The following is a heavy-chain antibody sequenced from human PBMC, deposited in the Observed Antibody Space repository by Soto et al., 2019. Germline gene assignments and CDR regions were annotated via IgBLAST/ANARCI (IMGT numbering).Heavy chain of an antibody. Sequence: QVQLVQSGAEVKKPGSSVKVSCKASGGNFSSYGISWVRQAPGQGLEWMGGIVPLFGTTNYAHKLRGRVTITADESTSTVYMELSRLRSEDTAVYYCATASGRSWYNWFDPWGQGTLVTVS. J-gene: IGHJ5*02. CDR2: IVPLFGTT. D-gene: IGHD6-13*01. V-gene: IGHV1-69*01. CDR3: ATASGRSWYNWFDP. CDR1: GGNFSSYG.